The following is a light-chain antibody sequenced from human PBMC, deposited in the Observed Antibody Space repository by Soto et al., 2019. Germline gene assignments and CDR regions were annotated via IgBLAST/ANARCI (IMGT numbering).Light chain of an antibody. CDR3: QQYGSSPPLT. CDR1: QSVGSNY. Sequence: EIVLTQSPGTLSLSPGERATLSCRATQSVGSNYLAWYQQKPGQSPRLLIYGASSRATGIPDRFSGSGSGTDFTLTISRLEPEDFAVYYCQQYGSSPPLTFGGGTK. CDR2: GAS. V-gene: IGKV3-20*01. J-gene: IGKJ4*01.